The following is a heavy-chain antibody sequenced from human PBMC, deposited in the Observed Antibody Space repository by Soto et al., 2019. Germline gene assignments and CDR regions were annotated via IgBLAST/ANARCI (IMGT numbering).Heavy chain of an antibody. V-gene: IGHV4-30-4*01. D-gene: IGHD6-6*01. CDR2: IYYSGST. Sequence: PSETLSLTCTVSGGSISIGDYYWSCIRQPPGKGLEWIGYIYYSGSTYYNPSLKSRVTISVDTSKNQFSLKLSSVTAADTAVYYCARLARPTSYYYYYGMDVWGQGTTVTVSS. CDR1: GGSISIGDYY. J-gene: IGHJ6*02. CDR3: ARLARPTSYYYYYGMDV.